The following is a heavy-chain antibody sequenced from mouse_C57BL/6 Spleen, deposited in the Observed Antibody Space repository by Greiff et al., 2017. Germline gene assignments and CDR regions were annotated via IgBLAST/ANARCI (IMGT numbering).Heavy chain of an antibody. D-gene: IGHD1-1*01. Sequence: QVQLQQPGAELVRPGSSVKLSCKASGYTFTSYWMHWVKQRPIQGLEWIGNIDPSDSEPHYNQKFKDKATLTVDTSSSTAYMQLSSLTSEDSAVYYCARYPSWDYGSSYGNYFDYWGQGTTLTVST. CDR1: GYTFTSYW. V-gene: IGHV1-52*01. CDR2: IDPSDSEP. J-gene: IGHJ2*01. CDR3: ARYPSWDYGSSYGNYFDY.